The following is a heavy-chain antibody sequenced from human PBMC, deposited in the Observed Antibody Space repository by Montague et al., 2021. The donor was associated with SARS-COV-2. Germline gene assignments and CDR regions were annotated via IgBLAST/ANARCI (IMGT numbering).Heavy chain of an antibody. V-gene: IGHV4-59*01. CDR3: ARTQYNWNESFYP. D-gene: IGHD1-20*01. J-gene: IGHJ5*02. CDR2: GIT. Sequence: GITDYNPSLKSRVTISVEMSKNKFSLQLNSVTAADSAVYYCARTQYNWNESFYPWGQGTLVTVSS.